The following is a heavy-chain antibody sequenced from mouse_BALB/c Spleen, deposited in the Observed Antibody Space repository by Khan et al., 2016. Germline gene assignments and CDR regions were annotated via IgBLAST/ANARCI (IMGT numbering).Heavy chain of an antibody. D-gene: IGHD2-1*01. CDR3: ARWDYGNYFDY. V-gene: IGHV3-2*02. CDR1: GYSITSYYV. Sequence: EVELVESGPGLVKPSQSLSLTCTVTGYSITSYYVWYWIRQSPGNQLQWVGYISYSGSTSYNPSLKSRITITRDTSKNPFFLQLNSVTTEDTATYYGARWDYGNYFDYWGRGTTLTVSS. CDR2: ISYSGST. J-gene: IGHJ2*01.